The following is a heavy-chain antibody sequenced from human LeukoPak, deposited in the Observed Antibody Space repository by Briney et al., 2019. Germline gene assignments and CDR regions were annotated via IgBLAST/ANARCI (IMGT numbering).Heavy chain of an antibody. CDR2: ISGSDGST. J-gene: IGHJ5*02. CDR1: GFTVSSNY. V-gene: IGHV3-23*01. D-gene: IGHD3-9*01. CDR3: AKPYSGTILTGWFDP. Sequence: GGSLRLPCAASGFTVSSNYMSWVRQAPGKGLEWVSAISGSDGSTYYADSVKGRFTISRDNSKNTLYLQMNSLRAEDTALYYCAKPYSGTILTGWFDPWGQGTLVTVSS.